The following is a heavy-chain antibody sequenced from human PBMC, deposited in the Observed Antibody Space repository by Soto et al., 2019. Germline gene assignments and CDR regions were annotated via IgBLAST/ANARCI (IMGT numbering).Heavy chain of an antibody. CDR3: VRENYYYGMDV. Sequence: TGGSLRLSCAASGFTVSTDWMYWVRQAPGKGLEWVSLIKSGGNTYYADSVEGRFTISRDNSKNTVYVQMNSLRAEDTAVYYCVRENYYYGMDVWGQGTTVTVSS. CDR1: GFTVSTDW. J-gene: IGHJ6*02. CDR2: IKSGGNT. V-gene: IGHV3-66*01.